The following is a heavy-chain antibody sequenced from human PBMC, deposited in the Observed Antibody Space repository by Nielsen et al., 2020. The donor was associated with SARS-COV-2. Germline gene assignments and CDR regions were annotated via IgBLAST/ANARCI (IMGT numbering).Heavy chain of an antibody. D-gene: IGHD2-2*03. CDR1: GFPFMSYA. Sequence: GESLKISCAASGFPFMSYAMSWVRQAPGKGLEWVSSIGAIDGSTNYAESLRGRFTISRDNSKNTLYLQINSLRAEDTALYFCAKDFHGSVADFFGNWGQGTLVTVSS. J-gene: IGHJ4*02. CDR3: AKDFHGSVADFFGN. CDR2: IGAIDGST. V-gene: IGHV3-23*01.